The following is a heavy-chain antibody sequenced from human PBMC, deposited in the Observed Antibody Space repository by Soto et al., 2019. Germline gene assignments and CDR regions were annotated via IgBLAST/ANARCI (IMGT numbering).Heavy chain of an antibody. D-gene: IGHD3-3*01. CDR3: ARTGITIFGVARAGMDV. CDR1: GYTFTSYY. CDR2: INPNSGGT. J-gene: IGHJ6*02. Sequence: VSVKVSCKASGYTFTSYYMHWVRQAPGQGLEWMGWINPNSGGTNYAQKFQGWVTMTRDTSISTAYMELSRLRSDDTAVYYCARTGITIFGVARAGMDVWGQGTTVTVSS. V-gene: IGHV1-2*04.